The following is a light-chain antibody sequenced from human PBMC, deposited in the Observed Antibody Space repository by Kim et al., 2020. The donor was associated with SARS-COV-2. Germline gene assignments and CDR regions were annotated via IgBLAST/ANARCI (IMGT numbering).Light chain of an antibody. Sequence: SPGESATLSCRASQSISRTYLAWYQQRPGQAPRLLIYDASRTATGIPDRFSGSGSGTEFTLTISRLESEDFALYYCQQYGSSPWTFGQGTKVDIK. CDR2: DAS. CDR3: QQYGSSPWT. V-gene: IGKV3-20*01. J-gene: IGKJ1*01. CDR1: QSISRTY.